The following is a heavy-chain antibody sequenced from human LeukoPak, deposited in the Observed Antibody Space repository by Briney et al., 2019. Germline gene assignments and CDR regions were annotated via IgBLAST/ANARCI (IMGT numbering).Heavy chain of an antibody. D-gene: IGHD6-19*01. CDR1: GYTFTSYY. J-gene: IGHJ5*02. V-gene: IGHV1-2*02. CDR3: ARGRSSGLERWNLDP. Sequence: GASVKVSCKASGYTFTSYYMHWVRQAPGQGLEWMGWINPNSGGTNYARKFQGRVTMTRDTSISTAYMELSRLKSDDTAMYYCARGRSSGLERWNLDPWGQGTLVTVSS. CDR2: INPNSGGT.